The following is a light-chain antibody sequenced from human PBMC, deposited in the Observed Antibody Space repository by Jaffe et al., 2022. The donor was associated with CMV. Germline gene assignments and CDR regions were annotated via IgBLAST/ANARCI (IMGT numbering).Light chain of an antibody. CDR2: YDS. CDR3: QVWTGSSGWV. V-gene: IGLV3-21*04. Sequence: SYVLTQTPAMSVAPGKTARLTCGGNNIDTKSVHWFLQKPGQAPVLVMYYDSDRPSGIPARFSGSNSGNTATLTISRVEPGDEADYFCQVWTGSSGWVFGGGTKLTVL. CDR1: NIDTKS. J-gene: IGLJ3*02.